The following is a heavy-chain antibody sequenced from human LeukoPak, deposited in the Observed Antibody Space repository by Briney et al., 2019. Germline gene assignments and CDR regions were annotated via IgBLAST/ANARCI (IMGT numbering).Heavy chain of an antibody. CDR1: GFTFINYD. J-gene: IGHJ4*02. CDR3: VRAGYSSGWYRFDY. D-gene: IGHD6-19*01. CDR2: IGPTGES. V-gene: IGHV3-13*01. Sequence: GGSLRLSCIASGFTFINYDMHWVRQATGKGLEWVSSIGPTGESYYPGSVKGRLTISRENARNSLHLQMNSLKVEDTAVYYCVRAGYSSGWYRFDYWGQGILVTVSS.